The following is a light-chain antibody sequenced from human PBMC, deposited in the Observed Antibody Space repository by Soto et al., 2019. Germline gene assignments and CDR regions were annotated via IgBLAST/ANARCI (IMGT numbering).Light chain of an antibody. V-gene: IGKV1-5*01. CDR2: DAS. CDR3: QQYNSYSALT. J-gene: IGKJ4*01. CDR1: QSISSW. Sequence: DIQMTQSPSTLSASVGDRVTITCRASQSISSWLAWYQQKPGKAPKLLIYDASSLGSGVPSRFSGSGSGTEFTLNISSLQPDDFATYYCQQYNSYSALTFGGGTKVEIK.